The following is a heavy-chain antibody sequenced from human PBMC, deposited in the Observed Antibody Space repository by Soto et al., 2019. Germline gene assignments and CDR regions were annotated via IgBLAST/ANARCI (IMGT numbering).Heavy chain of an antibody. CDR1: GGTFSSYA. V-gene: IGHV1-69*13. J-gene: IGHJ6*02. CDR2: IIPIFGTA. D-gene: IGHD1-26*01. CDR3: AAHSQGSSGSYYYYYYGMDV. Sequence: ASVKVSCKASGGTFSSYAISWVRQAPGQGLEWMGGIIPIFGTANYAQKFQGRVTITADESTSTAYMELSSLRSEDTAVYYCAAHSQGSSGSYYYYYYGMDVWGQGTTVTVSS.